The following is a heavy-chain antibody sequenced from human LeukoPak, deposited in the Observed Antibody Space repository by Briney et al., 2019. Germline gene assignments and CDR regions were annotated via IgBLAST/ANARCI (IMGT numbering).Heavy chain of an antibody. V-gene: IGHV4-4*07. Sequence: PSETLSLTCTVSGGSISSYYWSWIRQPAGKGLEWIGRIDTRGNTNYKPSLKSRVTMSVDTSKNQFSPKLSPVTTADTAVYYCARVSSSWYQDWYFDLWGRGTLVTVSS. CDR1: GGSISSYY. CDR3: ARVSSSWYQDWYFDL. CDR2: IDTRGNT. D-gene: IGHD6-13*01. J-gene: IGHJ2*01.